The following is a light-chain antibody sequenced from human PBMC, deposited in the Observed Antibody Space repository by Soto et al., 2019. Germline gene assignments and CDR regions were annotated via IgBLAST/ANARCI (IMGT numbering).Light chain of an antibody. J-gene: IGLJ2*01. CDR3: CSYAGSNTVI. Sequence: QSALTQPRSVSGSPGQSVTISCTGTSSDVGGHNFVSWYQQHPGIAPKLMIYDVNKRPSGVPDRFSGSKSGNTASLTISGLQAEDEADYCCSYAGSNTVIFGGGTKVTVL. V-gene: IGLV2-11*01. CDR1: SSDVGGHNF. CDR2: DVN.